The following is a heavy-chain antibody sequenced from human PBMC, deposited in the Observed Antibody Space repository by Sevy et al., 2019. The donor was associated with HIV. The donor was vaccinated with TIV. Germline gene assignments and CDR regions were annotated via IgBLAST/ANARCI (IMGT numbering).Heavy chain of an antibody. J-gene: IGHJ3*02. Sequence: GSLRLSCAASGFTFSSYALNWVRQAPGKGLEWVSTISGSCGVTYYAASVKGRFTISRDNSKNTLYLQMDSLRAEDTAVYYCAKDRYHTSGYYPEGAFDIWGQGTMVTVSS. CDR1: GFTFSSYA. CDR2: ISGSCGVT. CDR3: AKDRYHTSGYYPEGAFDI. V-gene: IGHV3-23*01. D-gene: IGHD3-22*01.